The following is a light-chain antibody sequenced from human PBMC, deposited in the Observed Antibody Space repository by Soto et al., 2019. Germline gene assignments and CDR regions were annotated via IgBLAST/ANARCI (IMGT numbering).Light chain of an antibody. Sequence: DVQMTQYPSSLSASVGDRVTITCRASQSISTYLHWYQQKPGTAPKLLIYATSNLQSGVPSRFSGSGSGTDFTLTINSLQPEDSATYYCQQAYSTPWTFGQGTKVDIK. CDR1: QSISTY. CDR3: QQAYSTPWT. CDR2: ATS. J-gene: IGKJ1*01. V-gene: IGKV1-39*01.